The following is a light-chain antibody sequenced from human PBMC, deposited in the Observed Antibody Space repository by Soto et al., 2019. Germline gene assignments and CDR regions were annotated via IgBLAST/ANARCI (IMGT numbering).Light chain of an antibody. J-gene: IGLJ1*01. Sequence: QSALTQPAYVSGSPGQSITISCTGTSFDVDDYNSVSWYQQPPGKAPKLIIYEVNNRPSGVSNRFSGSNSDNTASLTISGLQAEDEADYYCSLYTTSSTPSYVFGTGTKVTVL. V-gene: IGLV2-14*01. CDR2: EVN. CDR1: SFDVDDYNS. CDR3: SLYTTSSTPSYV.